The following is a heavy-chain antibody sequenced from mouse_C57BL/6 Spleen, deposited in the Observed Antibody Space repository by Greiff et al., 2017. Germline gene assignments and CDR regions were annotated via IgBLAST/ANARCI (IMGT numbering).Heavy chain of an antibody. Sequence: EVKLMESGPVLVKPGASVKMSCKASGYTFTDYYMTWVKQSHGKSLEWIVIINPYNGGTSYNQHFKGKVTLTVDKSSSTDYMELNSLTSEDSAVYYCARESSSRAMDYWGQGTSVTVSS. J-gene: IGHJ4*01. V-gene: IGHV1-19*01. CDR2: INPYNGGT. CDR1: GYTFTDYY. CDR3: ARESSSRAMDY. D-gene: IGHD1-1*01.